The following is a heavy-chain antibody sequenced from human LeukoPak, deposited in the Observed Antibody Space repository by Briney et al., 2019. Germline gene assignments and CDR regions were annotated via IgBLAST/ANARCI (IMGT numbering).Heavy chain of an antibody. J-gene: IGHJ4*02. D-gene: IGHD6-6*01. CDR1: GFTFSKNA. V-gene: IGHV3-48*04. CDR3: ARSSRLTFDY. Sequence: GSLRLSCAASGFTFSKNAMSWVRQAPGKGLEWVSYISSSGSTIYYADSVKGRFTISRDNAKNSLYLQMNSLRAEDTAVYYCARSSRLTFDYWGQGTLVTVSS. CDR2: ISSSGSTI.